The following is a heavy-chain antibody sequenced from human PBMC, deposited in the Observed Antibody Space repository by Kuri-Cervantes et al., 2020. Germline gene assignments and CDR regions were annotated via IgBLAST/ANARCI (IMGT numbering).Heavy chain of an antibody. V-gene: IGHV1-46*01. Sequence: ASVKVSCKASGYTFTGYYMHWVRQAPGQGLEWMGIINSSGGSTSYAQKFQGRVTMTRDTSTSTVYMELSSLRSEDTAVYYCARAGEDYYYMDVWGKGTTVTVSS. CDR2: INSSGGST. J-gene: IGHJ6*03. CDR3: ARAGEDYYYMDV. D-gene: IGHD4-17*01. CDR1: GYTFTGYY.